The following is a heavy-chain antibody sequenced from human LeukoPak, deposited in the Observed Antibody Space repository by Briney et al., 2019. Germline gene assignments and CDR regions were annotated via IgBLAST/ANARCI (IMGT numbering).Heavy chain of an antibody. D-gene: IGHD2-15*01. Sequence: SVKVSCKASGGTFSSYAICWVRQAPGQGLEWMGGIIPIFGTANYAQKFQGRVTITADKSTSTAYMELSRLRSEDTAVYYCARGDGGSPVFDYWGQGTLVTVSS. CDR1: GGTFSSYA. CDR3: ARGDGGSPVFDY. J-gene: IGHJ4*02. V-gene: IGHV1-69*06. CDR2: IIPIFGTA.